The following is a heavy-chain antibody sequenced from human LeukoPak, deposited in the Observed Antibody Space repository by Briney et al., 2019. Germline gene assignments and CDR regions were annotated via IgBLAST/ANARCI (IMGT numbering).Heavy chain of an antibody. Sequence: PGGSLRLSCAASGFTFSSYWMSWVRQAPGKGLEWVANVKQDGSEKYYVDSVKGRFTISRDNAKNSLYLQTNSLRAEDTAVYYCARGHDFWSGYYNWFDPWGQGTLVTVSS. D-gene: IGHD3-3*01. CDR2: VKQDGSEK. CDR1: GFTFSSYW. CDR3: ARGHDFWSGYYNWFDP. J-gene: IGHJ5*02. V-gene: IGHV3-7*01.